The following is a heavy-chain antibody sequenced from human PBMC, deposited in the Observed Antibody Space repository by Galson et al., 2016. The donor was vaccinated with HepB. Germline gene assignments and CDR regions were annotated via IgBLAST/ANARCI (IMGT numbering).Heavy chain of an antibody. CDR2: LSSTSSTI. D-gene: IGHD1-26*01. V-gene: IGHV3-48*02. CDR1: GFSFSSYN. J-gene: IGHJ6*02. CDR3: SRELMGSKEYYYHGMDV. Sequence: SLRLSCAASGFSFSSYNMNWVRQAPGKGLEWVSFLSSTSSTIYYADSVKGRFTISRDNAKNSLYLQMNSLRDEDTAVYYCSRELMGSKEYYYHGMDVWGQGTTVTVSS.